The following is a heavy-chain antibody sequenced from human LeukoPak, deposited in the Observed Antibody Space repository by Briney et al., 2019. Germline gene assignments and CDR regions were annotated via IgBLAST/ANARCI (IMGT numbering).Heavy chain of an antibody. CDR1: GYTFTGYY. CDR2: INPDSGGT. D-gene: IGHD3-22*01. Sequence: ASVKVSCKASGYTFTGYYMHWVRPAPGQGLEWMGWINPDSGGTNNAQKFQGRVTMTRDTSISTAYMELSRLRSDDTAVDYCAIYYYDTPDSDAFDLWGQGTMVIVSS. V-gene: IGHV1-2*02. CDR3: AIYYYDTPDSDAFDL. J-gene: IGHJ3*01.